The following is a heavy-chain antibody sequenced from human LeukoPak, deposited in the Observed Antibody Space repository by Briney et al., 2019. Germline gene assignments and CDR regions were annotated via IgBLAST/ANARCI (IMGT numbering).Heavy chain of an antibody. CDR1: GGSISSGGYS. CDR2: INHSGST. J-gene: IGHJ4*02. D-gene: IGHD3-10*01. Sequence: PSQTLSLTCAVSGGSISSGGYSWSWIRQPPGKGLEWIGEINHSGSTNYNPSLKSRVTISVDTSKNQFSLKLSSVTAADTAVYYCARGRSPMVRGVKGYWGQGTLVTVSS. CDR3: ARGRSPMVRGVKGY. V-gene: IGHV4-30-2*01.